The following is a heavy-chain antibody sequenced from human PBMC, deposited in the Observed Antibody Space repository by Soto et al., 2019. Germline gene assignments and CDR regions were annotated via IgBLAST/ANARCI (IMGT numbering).Heavy chain of an antibody. J-gene: IGHJ6*02. V-gene: IGHV3-33*01. D-gene: IGHD1-1*01. CDR1: GFTFSAYD. CDR3: ARPMLQYNSAPSGLDV. CDR2: IWYDGNNK. Sequence: GGSLRLSCAASGFTFSAYDMYWVRQAPGKGLEWVALIWYDGNNKYYTDSVKGRFTISRDSSKNTLCLQMNSLRAEDTAVYYCARPMLQYNSAPSGLDVWGQGTTVTVSS.